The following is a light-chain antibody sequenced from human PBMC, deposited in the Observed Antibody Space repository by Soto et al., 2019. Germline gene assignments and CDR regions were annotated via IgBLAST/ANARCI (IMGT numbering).Light chain of an antibody. CDR3: CSYAGSSTLV. Sequence: QSALTQPASVSGSPGQSITISCTGTSSDVGSYNLVSWYQHHPGKAPKVLIYEVSKRPSGVSDHFSGSKSGNTASLTISGLQAEDEANYYCCSYAGSSTLVFGGGTKVTVL. J-gene: IGLJ3*02. CDR1: SSDVGSYNL. CDR2: EVS. V-gene: IGLV2-23*02.